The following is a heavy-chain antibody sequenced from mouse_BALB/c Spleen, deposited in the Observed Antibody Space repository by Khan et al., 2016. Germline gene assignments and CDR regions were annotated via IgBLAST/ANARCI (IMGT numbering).Heavy chain of an antibody. CDR3: TRSPTAARYFDV. Sequence: EVQLQESGPGLVKPSQSLSLTCTVTGYSITSDYAWNWIRQFPGNKLEWMGYIRYSGSTTYNPSLKSRISITRDTSKNQFFLQLDSVTTEDTATYYGTRSPTAARYFDVWGAGTTVTVSS. V-gene: IGHV3-2*02. CDR1: GYSITSDYA. D-gene: IGHD1-2*01. J-gene: IGHJ1*01. CDR2: IRYSGST.